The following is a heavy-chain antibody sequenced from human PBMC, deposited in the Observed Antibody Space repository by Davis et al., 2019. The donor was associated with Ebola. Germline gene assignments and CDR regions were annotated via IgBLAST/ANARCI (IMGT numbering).Heavy chain of an antibody. CDR1: GDSISSYY. J-gene: IGHJ4*02. CDR3: ASGGLRGSWYDFDY. D-gene: IGHD6-13*01. CDR2: IYYSGST. V-gene: IGHV4-59*01. Sequence: PGGSLRLSCTVSGDSISSYYWSWIRQPPGKGLEWIGYIYYSGSTNYNPSLKSRVTISVDTSKNQFSLKLTSVTAADTAVYYCASGGLRGSWYDFDYWGQGTLVTVSS.